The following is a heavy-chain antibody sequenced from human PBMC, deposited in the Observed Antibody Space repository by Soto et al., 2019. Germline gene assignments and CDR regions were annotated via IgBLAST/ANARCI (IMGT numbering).Heavy chain of an antibody. CDR1: GFSFSNYA. CDR2: LSIGSGST. V-gene: IGHV3-48*02. J-gene: IGHJ3*01. D-gene: IGHD3-22*01. Sequence: EVHLVESGGGLVQPGGSRRVSCAASGFSFSNYAMNWVRQAPGKRLEWVSYLSIGSGSTFYADSGKGRFTISRDDAKNSLYMQMNTLRDEDTAVYYCVRDDRWAFDFWGQGTMVTVSS. CDR3: VRDDRWAFDF.